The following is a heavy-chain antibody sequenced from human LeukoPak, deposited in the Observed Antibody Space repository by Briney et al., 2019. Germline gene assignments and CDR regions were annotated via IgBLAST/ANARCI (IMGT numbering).Heavy chain of an antibody. D-gene: IGHD1-26*01. J-gene: IGHJ4*02. CDR3: ARSRRRELLNYFDY. CDR1: GYTFTGYY. V-gene: IGHV1-2*02. Sequence: GASVKVSCKASGYTFTGYYMHWVRQAPGQGLEWMGWINPNSGGTNYAQKFQGRVTMTRDTSISTAYMVLSRLRSDDTAVYYCARSRRRELLNYFDYWGQGTLVTVSS. CDR2: INPNSGGT.